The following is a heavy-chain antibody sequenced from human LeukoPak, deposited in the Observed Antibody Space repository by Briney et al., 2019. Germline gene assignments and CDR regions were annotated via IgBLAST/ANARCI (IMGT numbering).Heavy chain of an antibody. CDR1: GGSISSSYYN. CDR2: IWHSGST. D-gene: IGHD2-15*01. J-gene: IGHJ4*02. CDR3: ASVPVPGLSCYSYFDS. V-gene: IGHV4-39*01. Sequence: SETLSLTCTVSGGSISSSYYNWGLIRQPPGKGLEWIGTIWHSGSTYYSASLESRVTISVDTSKNLFSLNLRSVTAADTAVYYCASVPVPGLSCYSYFDSWGQGILVTVSS.